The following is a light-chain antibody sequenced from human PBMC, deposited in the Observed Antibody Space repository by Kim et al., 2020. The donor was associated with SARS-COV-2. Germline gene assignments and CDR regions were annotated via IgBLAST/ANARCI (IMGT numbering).Light chain of an antibody. CDR2: DVS. CDR1: SSGVCGYKY. CDR3: SSYTSSTSVV. J-gene: IGLJ2*01. V-gene: IGLV2-14*03. Sequence: GQSVDISCTGTSSGVCGYKYVSWYQQRPGKAPKLMIYDVSNRPTGVSKRFSGSKSGNTASLTISGLQAEDEADYYCSSYTSSTSVVFGGGTRLTVL.